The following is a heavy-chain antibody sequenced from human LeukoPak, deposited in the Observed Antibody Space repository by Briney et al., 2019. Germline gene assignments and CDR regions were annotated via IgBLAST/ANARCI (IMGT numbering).Heavy chain of an antibody. D-gene: IGHD3-10*01. V-gene: IGHV3-30*02. CDR3: ASSMVRGVISNY. Sequence: GGSLRLSCAASGFTFSSYGMHWVRHAPGKGLEWVAFIRYDGSNKYYADSVKGRFTTSRDNSKNTLYLQMNSLRAEDTAVYYCASSMVRGVISNYWGQGTLVTVSS. J-gene: IGHJ4*02. CDR2: IRYDGSNK. CDR1: GFTFSSYG.